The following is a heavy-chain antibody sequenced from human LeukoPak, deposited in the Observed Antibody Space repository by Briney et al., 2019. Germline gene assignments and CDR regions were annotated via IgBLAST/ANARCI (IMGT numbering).Heavy chain of an antibody. Sequence: PGGSLRLSCATSGFTFSNYWMTWVRQAPGKGLEWVANINQDGSEKYYVDSVKGRFTISRDNAKNSLYLQMNSLGAEDTALYYCARPAVGRAFDYWGQGTLVTVSS. D-gene: IGHD3-10*01. CDR2: INQDGSEK. CDR3: ARPAVGRAFDY. V-gene: IGHV3-7*01. J-gene: IGHJ4*02. CDR1: GFTFSNYW.